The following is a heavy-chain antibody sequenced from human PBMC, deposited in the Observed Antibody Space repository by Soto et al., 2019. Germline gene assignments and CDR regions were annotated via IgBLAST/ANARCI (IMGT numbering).Heavy chain of an antibody. Sequence: EVQLVESGGGLVQPGGSLRLSCAASGFTVSSNYMSWVRQAPGKGLEWVSVIYSGGSTYYADSVKGRFTIFRDNSENTLYVQMNSLVAEDTAGYYCARTCSGGTGSVDYWGQGSLVSVSS. D-gene: IGHD2-15*01. CDR1: GFTVSSNY. V-gene: IGHV3-66*01. CDR3: ARTCSGGTGSVDY. J-gene: IGHJ4*02. CDR2: IYSGGST.